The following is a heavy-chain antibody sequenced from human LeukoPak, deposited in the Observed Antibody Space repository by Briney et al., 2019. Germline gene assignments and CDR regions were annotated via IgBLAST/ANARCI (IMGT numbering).Heavy chain of an antibody. D-gene: IGHD2-2*01. CDR2: MDPNSGNK. CDR3: ARVPTSWSALDI. Sequence: GASVKVSCKASGFTFTSYEINWVRQAPGQGLEWMGWMDPNSGNKGYIQKFLGRVPMTRNTSISTAYMELSSLRSEDTAIYYCARVPTSWSALDIWGQGTIVTVSS. V-gene: IGHV1-8*01. J-gene: IGHJ3*02. CDR1: GFTFTSYE.